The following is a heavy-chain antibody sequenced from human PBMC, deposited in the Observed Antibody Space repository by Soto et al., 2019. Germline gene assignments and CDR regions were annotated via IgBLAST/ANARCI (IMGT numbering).Heavy chain of an antibody. CDR3: ARGLRYYDILTGYYNYYYYGMDV. J-gene: IGHJ6*02. CDR2: INPNSGGT. Sequence: ASVKVSCKASGYTFTGYYMHWVRQAPGQGLEWMGWINPNSGGTNYAQKFQGRVTMTRDTSTSTAYMELSRLRSDDTAVYYCARGLRYYDILTGYYNYYYYGMDVWGQGTTVTVSS. V-gene: IGHV1-2*02. CDR1: GYTFTGYY. D-gene: IGHD3-9*01.